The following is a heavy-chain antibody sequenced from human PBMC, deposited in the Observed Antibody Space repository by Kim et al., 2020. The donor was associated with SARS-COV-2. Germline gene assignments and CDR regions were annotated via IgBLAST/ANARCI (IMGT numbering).Heavy chain of an antibody. V-gene: IGHV3-23*01. CDR1: GFTFSSYA. J-gene: IGHJ4*02. CDR3: AKGLKYYYGSGSYLLDY. CDR2: ISGSGGST. Sequence: GGSLRLSCAASGFTFSSYAMSWVRQAPGKGLEWVSAISGSGGSTYYADSVKGRFTISRDNSKNTLYLQMNSLRAEDTAVYYCAKGLKYYYGSGSYLLDYWGQGTLVTVSS. D-gene: IGHD3-10*01.